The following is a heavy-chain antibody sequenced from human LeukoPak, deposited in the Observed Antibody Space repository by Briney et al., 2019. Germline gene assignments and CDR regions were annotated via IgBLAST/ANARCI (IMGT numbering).Heavy chain of an antibody. CDR3: AREARFSNYYDSSGLDY. D-gene: IGHD3-22*01. CDR1: GGSISSYY. J-gene: IGHJ4*02. Sequence: SETLSLTCTVSGGSISSYYWSWIRQPPGKGLEWIGYIYYSGSTNYNPSLKSRVTISVDTSKNQFSLKLSSVTAADTAVYYCAREARFSNYYDSSGLDYGGREPRVTVSS. V-gene: IGHV4-59*01. CDR2: IYYSGST.